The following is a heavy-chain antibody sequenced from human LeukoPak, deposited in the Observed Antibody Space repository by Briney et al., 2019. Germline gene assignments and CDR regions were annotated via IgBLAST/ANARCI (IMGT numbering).Heavy chain of an antibody. CDR3: ARVKRASGSYQRDAFDI. Sequence: EASVKVSCKASGYTFTGYYMHWVRQAPGQGLEWMGWINPNSGGTNYAQKFQGRVTMTRDTSISTAYMELSRLRSDDTAVYYCARVKRASGSYQRDAFDIWGQGTVVTVSS. CDR1: GYTFTGYY. D-gene: IGHD1-26*01. V-gene: IGHV1-2*02. J-gene: IGHJ3*02. CDR2: INPNSGGT.